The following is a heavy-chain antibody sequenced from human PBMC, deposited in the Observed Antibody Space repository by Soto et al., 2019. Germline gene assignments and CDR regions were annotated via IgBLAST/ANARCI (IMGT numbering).Heavy chain of an antibody. CDR2: IYPGDSDS. CDR1: GYSFTTYW. D-gene: IGHD3-10*01. V-gene: IGHV5-51*01. Sequence: GESLKISCQASGYSFTTYWIVWVRQMPGKGLEWMGSIYPGDSDSRYSPSFQGQVTISADKSINTAYLQWSSLRASDTAMYYCARRAGALRFGKPPPYFFDLWGQGALVTVSS. CDR3: ARRAGALRFGKPPPYFFDL. J-gene: IGHJ4*02.